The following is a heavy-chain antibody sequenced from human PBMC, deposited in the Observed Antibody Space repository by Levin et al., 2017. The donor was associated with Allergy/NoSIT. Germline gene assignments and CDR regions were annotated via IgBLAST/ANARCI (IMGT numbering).Heavy chain of an antibody. CDR1: GFTFSSYW. Sequence: PGESLKISCAASGFTFSSYWMSWVRQAPGKGLEWVANINHDGSEKYYVDSVKGRFTISKDNVKNSYLQMNSLRVEDTAVYYCARNWRSAFDIWGQGTMVTVSS. CDR3: ARNWRSAFDI. J-gene: IGHJ3*02. CDR2: INHDGSEK. V-gene: IGHV3-7*04. D-gene: IGHD2-8*02.